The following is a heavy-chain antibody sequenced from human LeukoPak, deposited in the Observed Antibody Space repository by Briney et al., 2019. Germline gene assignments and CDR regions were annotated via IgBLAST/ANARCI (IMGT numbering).Heavy chain of an antibody. CDR1: GGTFISYA. J-gene: IGHJ4*02. CDR2: IIPILGIA. V-gene: IGHV1-69*04. D-gene: IGHD3-22*01. Sequence: SVKVSCKASGGTFISYAISWVRQAPGQGLEWMGRIIPILGIANYAQKFQGRVTITADKSTSTAYMELSSLRSEDTAVYYCARDDDSSGYWGQGTLVTVSS. CDR3: ARDDDSSGY.